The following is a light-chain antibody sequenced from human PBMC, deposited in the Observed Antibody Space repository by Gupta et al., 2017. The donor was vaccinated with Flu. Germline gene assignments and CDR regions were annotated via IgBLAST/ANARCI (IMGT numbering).Light chain of an antibody. Sequence: QSALTQPRSVSGSPGQSVTISCTGSSSDVGGYNYVSWYQQHPGKAPKPMIHDVYKRPSGVPDRFSGSKSGNTASLTISGLQTEDEADYYCCSYAGTYFYVFGTGTKVTVL. CDR1: SSDVGGYNY. CDR3: CSYAGTYFYV. J-gene: IGLJ1*01. CDR2: DVY. V-gene: IGLV2-11*01.